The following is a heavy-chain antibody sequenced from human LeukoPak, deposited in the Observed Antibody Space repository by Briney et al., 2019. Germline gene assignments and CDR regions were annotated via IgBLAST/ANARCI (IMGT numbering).Heavy chain of an antibody. Sequence: AGGSLRLSCAASGITFGIYWMSWVRQAPGKGLEWVANIKQDGSDKYYVDSVKGRFTISRDNAKNSLYLQMNSLRAEDTAVYYCARACYYDSSGHCLDAFDSWGQGTMVTVSS. J-gene: IGHJ3*02. V-gene: IGHV3-7*01. CDR3: ARACYYDSSGHCLDAFDS. D-gene: IGHD3-22*01. CDR2: IKQDGSDK. CDR1: GITFGIYW.